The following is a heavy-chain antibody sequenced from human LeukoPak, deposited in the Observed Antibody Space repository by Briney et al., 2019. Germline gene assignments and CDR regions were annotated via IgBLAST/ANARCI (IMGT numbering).Heavy chain of an antibody. CDR3: ATGPGTFLRVEQWLVRRWFDP. CDR2: FDPEDGET. CDR1: GYTLTELS. Sequence: GASVKVSCKVSGYTLTELSMHWVRQAPGKGLEWMGGFDPEDGETIYAQKFQGRVTMTEDTSTDTAYMELSSLRSEDTAVYYCATGPGTFLRVEQWLVRRWFDPWGQGTLVTVSS. D-gene: IGHD6-19*01. V-gene: IGHV1-24*01. J-gene: IGHJ5*02.